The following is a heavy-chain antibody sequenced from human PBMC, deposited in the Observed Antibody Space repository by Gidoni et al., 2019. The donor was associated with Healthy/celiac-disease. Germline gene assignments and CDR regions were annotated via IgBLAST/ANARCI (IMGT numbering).Heavy chain of an antibody. Sequence: EVQLLESGGGLVQPGRSLRLSCAASGFTFSSHAMSWVRQAPGKGLEWVSAISGRGGSTYYADSVKGRFTISRDNSKNTLYLQMNSLRAEDTAVYYCAILAAQKNAFDIWGQGTMVTVSS. CDR2: ISGRGGST. J-gene: IGHJ3*02. D-gene: IGHD2-15*01. V-gene: IGHV3-23*01. CDR3: AILAAQKNAFDI. CDR1: GFTFSSHA.